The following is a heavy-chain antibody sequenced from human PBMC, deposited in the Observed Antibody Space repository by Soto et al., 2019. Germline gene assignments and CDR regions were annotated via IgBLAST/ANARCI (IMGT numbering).Heavy chain of an antibody. J-gene: IGHJ5*02. CDR1: GGTFSNYA. V-gene: IGHV1-69*15. CDR3: AKDGGREGYFGNWFDP. Sequence: QVQLVQSGAEVKKPGSSVKVSCKASGGTFSNYAITWVRQAPGQGLEWLGRIIPIFGTANYAQKFQGRVKITADESTNTAYMELSSLRSDDTAVYYCAKDGGREGYFGNWFDPWGQGTLVTVSS. CDR2: IIPIFGTA. D-gene: IGHD2-15*01.